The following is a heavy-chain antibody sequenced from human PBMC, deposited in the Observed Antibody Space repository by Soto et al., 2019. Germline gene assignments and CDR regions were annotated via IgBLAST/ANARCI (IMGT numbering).Heavy chain of an antibody. D-gene: IGHD6-13*01. Sequence: SQTLSLTCAISGDSVSSNSAAWNWIRQSPSRGLEWLGRTYYRSKWYNDYAVSVKSRITINPDTSKNQFSLQLNPVTPEDTAVYYCARDHEGMHSSSWYWDAFDIWGQGTMVTVSS. CDR2: TYYRSKWYN. CDR3: ARDHEGMHSSSWYWDAFDI. V-gene: IGHV6-1*01. CDR1: GDSVSSNSAA. J-gene: IGHJ3*02.